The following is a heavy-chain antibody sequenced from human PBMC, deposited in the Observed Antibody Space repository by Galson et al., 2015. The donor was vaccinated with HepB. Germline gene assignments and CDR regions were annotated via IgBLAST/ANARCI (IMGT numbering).Heavy chain of an antibody. CDR2: ISYDGNNK. D-gene: IGHD2-8*02. Sequence: SLRLSCAASGFIFNKYAVHWVRQAPGKGLEWVAVISYDGNNKYYEDSVKGRFTIPRDNSKNTLYLQMNSLRVEDTAVYFCARDYWYGSLSSYGIDQWGQGTLVTVSS. V-gene: IGHV3-30*04. J-gene: IGHJ4*02. CDR1: GFIFNKYA. CDR3: ARDYWYGSLSSYGIDQ.